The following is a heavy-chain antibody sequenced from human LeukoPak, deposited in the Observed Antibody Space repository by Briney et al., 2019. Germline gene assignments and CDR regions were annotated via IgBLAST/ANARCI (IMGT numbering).Heavy chain of an antibody. CDR1: GGSISSGSYY. CDR2: IYTSGNT. D-gene: IGHD2-2*01. J-gene: IGHJ4*02. Sequence: SETLSLTCTVSGGSISSGSYYWSWIRQPAGKGLEWIGRIYTSGNTNYNPSLKSRLTISVDTSKNQFSLKLSSVTAADTAVYYCARDPLIVVVPAATSWGQGTLVTVSS. CDR3: ARDPLIVVVPAATS. V-gene: IGHV4-61*02.